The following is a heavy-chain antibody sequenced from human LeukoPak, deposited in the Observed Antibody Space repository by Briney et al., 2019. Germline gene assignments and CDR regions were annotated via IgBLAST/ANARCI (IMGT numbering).Heavy chain of an antibody. J-gene: IGHJ4*02. CDR3: VRRVDYYGSGSYFYYDY. Sequence: PSETLSLTCTVAGGSISSSGYYWDWIRQPPGKGLDWIGTIHYSGTTFYKSSLESRLTMSADTSKNQFSLKLSSVTAADTAVYYCVRRVDYYGSGSYFYYDYWGQGTLVTVSS. CDR2: IHYSGTT. V-gene: IGHV4-39*01. D-gene: IGHD3-10*01. CDR1: GGSISSSGYY.